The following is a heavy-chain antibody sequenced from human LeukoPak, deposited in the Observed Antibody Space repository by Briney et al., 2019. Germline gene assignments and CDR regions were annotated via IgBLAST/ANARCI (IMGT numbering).Heavy chain of an antibody. D-gene: IGHD4/OR15-4a*01. CDR1: GFTFSSYW. Sequence: GSLRLSCAASGFTFSSYWMSWVRQAPGKGLEWVANIKQDGSEQDYVDSMKGRFTISRNNAKNSLYLQINNLRAEDTAVYYCARGPSYGDRSDFLDYWGQGTLVTVSS. J-gene: IGHJ4*02. V-gene: IGHV3-7*01. CDR2: IKQDGSEQ. CDR3: ARGPSYGDRSDFLDY.